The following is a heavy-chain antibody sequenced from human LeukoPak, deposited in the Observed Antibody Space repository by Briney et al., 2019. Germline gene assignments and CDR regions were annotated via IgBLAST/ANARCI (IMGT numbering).Heavy chain of an antibody. CDR2: ISGSGGST. V-gene: IGHV3-23*01. D-gene: IGHD2-2*01. J-gene: IGHJ6*03. CDR3: AKDSMRQSWVGRPAYMDV. Sequence: GGSLRLSCAVSGFTFSSYAMSWVRQAPGKGLEWVSGISGSGGSTYYADSVKGRFTISRDNSKNTVYLQMNSLRAEDTAVYYCAKDSMRQSWVGRPAYMDVWGKGTTVTVSS. CDR1: GFTFSSYA.